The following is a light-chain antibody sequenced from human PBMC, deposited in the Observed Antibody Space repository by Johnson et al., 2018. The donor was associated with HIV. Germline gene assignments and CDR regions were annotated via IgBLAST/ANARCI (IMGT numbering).Light chain of an antibody. Sequence: QSVLTQPPSVSAAPGQKVSISCSGNTSNIGNNYVSWYQQLPGTAPKLLIYDNNKRPSAIPDRFSGSKSGTSAALDITGLTTGDEAAYYCAAWDSSLIALYVFVTGTKVTVL. CDR2: DNN. J-gene: IGLJ1*01. V-gene: IGLV1-51*01. CDR3: AAWDSSLIALYV. CDR1: TSNIGNNY.